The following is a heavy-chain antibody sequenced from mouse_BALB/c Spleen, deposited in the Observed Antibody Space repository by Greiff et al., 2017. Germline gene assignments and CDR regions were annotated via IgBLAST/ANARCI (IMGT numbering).Heavy chain of an antibody. D-gene: IGHD4-1*01. CDR2: ISDGGSYT. CDR1: GFTFSDYY. CDR3: ARELGLYFDY. Sequence: DVKLVESGGGLVKPGGSLKLSCAASGFTFSDYYMYWVRQTPEKRLEWVATISDGGSYTYYPDSVKGRFTISRDNAKNNLYLQMSSLKSEDTAMYYCARELGLYFDYWGQGTTLTVSS. J-gene: IGHJ2*01. V-gene: IGHV5-4*02.